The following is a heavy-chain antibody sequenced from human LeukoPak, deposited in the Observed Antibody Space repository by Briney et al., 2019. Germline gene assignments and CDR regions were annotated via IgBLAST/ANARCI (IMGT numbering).Heavy chain of an antibody. V-gene: IGHV3-7*01. J-gene: IGHJ4*02. CDR2: IKEDGSEK. Sequence: GGSLRLSCAASGFTFSTSWMSWVRQAPGKGLEWVANIKEDGSEKYYVESVKGRFTISRDNGKNSLYLQMSNLRADDTAVYYCARDRVGATGPKDYWGQGTLVTVSS. CDR3: ARDRVGATGPKDY. CDR1: GFTFSTSW. D-gene: IGHD1-26*01.